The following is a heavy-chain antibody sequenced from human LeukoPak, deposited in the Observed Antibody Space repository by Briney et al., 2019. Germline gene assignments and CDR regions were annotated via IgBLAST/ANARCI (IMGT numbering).Heavy chain of an antibody. CDR3: ARSQSSSLIDY. Sequence: GGSLRLSCAASGFTFTSYGMHWVRQAPGKGLEWVAVIWYDGSSKDYADSVKGRFTFSRDNSKNTLYLQMNSLTVEDTAVYYCARSQSSSLIDYWGQGTLVTVSS. J-gene: IGHJ4*02. CDR1: GFTFTSYG. D-gene: IGHD6-13*01. V-gene: IGHV3-33*01. CDR2: IWYDGSSK.